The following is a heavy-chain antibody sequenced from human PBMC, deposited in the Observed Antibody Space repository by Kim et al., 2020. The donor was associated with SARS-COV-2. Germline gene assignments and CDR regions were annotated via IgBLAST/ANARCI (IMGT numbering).Heavy chain of an antibody. CDR2: IKQDGSEK. CDR1: GFTFSSYW. J-gene: IGHJ4*02. V-gene: IGHV3-7*01. CDR3: ARGTRYFDWLLYD. Sequence: GGYLRLSCAASGFTFSSYWMSWVRQAPGKGLEWVANIKQDGSEKYYVDSVKGRFTISRDNAKNSLYLQMNSLRAEDTAVYYCARGTRYFDWLLYDWGQGTLVTVSS. D-gene: IGHD3-9*01.